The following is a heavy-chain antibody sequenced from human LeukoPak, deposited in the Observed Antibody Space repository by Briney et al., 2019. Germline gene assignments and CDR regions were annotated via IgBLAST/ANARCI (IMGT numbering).Heavy chain of an antibody. V-gene: IGHV1-69*13. CDR3: ARVGESYYYDSSVRAGLNY. D-gene: IGHD3-22*01. CDR2: IIPIFGTA. Sequence: ASVKVSCKASGGTFSSYAISWVRQAPGQGLEWMGGIIPIFGTANYAQKFQGRVTITADESTSTAYMELSSLRSEDTAVYYCARVGESYYYDSSVRAGLNYWGQGTLVTVSS. CDR1: GGTFSSYA. J-gene: IGHJ4*02.